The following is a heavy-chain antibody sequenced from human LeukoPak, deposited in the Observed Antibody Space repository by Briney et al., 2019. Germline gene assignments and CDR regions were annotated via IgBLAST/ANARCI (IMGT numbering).Heavy chain of an antibody. J-gene: IGHJ4*02. CDR3: AKERAYSYGPIDS. Sequence: GGSLRLSCAASGFTFTSYSMNWVRQAPGKGLEWVSAISGSGGTTYYADSEKGRFTISRDNSKNTLYLQMDSLRAEDTAVYYCAKERAYSYGPIDSWGQGTLVTVSS. D-gene: IGHD5-18*01. CDR2: ISGSGGTT. V-gene: IGHV3-23*01. CDR1: GFTFTSYS.